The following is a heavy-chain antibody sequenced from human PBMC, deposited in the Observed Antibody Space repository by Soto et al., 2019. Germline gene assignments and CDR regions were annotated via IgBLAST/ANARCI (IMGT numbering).Heavy chain of an antibody. Sequence: EVQLVESGGGLVQPGGSLRLSCAASGFAFSGYWLHWVRQVPGKGLEWVSRINSDGSSTNYADSVKGRFTISRDNAKNTVYVQMTNLRADDTVVYSCSSGGTVTTRWGLFAQWGQGAQVTVSS. J-gene: IGHJ4*02. V-gene: IGHV3-74*01. D-gene: IGHD4-17*01. CDR2: INSDGSST. CDR3: SSGGTVTTRWGLFAQ. CDR1: GFAFSGYW.